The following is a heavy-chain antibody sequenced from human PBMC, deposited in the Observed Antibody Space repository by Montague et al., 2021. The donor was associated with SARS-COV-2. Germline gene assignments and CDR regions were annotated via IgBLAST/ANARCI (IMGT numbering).Heavy chain of an antibody. CDR2: IYYSGST. D-gene: IGHD3-3*01. CDR1: GDSISSSYF. V-gene: IGHV4-39*01. J-gene: IGHJ4*02. Sequence: SETLSLTCTVSGDSISSSYFWGWIRQPPGKGLEWIGSIYYSGSTXYNPSLKSRVTISVGTSKNQFSLKLSSVTAADTAVYYCARKASRRITIFGVVTASYYFDYWGQGTLVTVSS. CDR3: ARKASRRITIFGVVTASYYFDY.